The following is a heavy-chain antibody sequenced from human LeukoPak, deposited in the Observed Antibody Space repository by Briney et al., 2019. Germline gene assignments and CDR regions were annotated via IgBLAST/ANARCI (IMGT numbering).Heavy chain of an antibody. D-gene: IGHD3-10*01. CDR1: GFTFSSYA. J-gene: IGHJ6*02. CDR3: VRELWFGEMVYYGMDV. V-gene: IGHV3-64D*06. Sequence: QSGGSLRLSCSASGFTFSSYAMHWVRQAPGKGLEYVSAISSNGGSTYYADSVKGRFTISRDNSKNTLYLQMSSLRAEDTAVYYCVRELWFGEMVYYGMDVWGQGTTVTVSS. CDR2: ISSNGGST.